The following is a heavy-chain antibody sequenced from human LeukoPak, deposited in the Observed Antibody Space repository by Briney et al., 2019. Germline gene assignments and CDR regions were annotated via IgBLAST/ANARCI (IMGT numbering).Heavy chain of an antibody. J-gene: IGHJ4*02. CDR3: ARGPMIVVVTPEDFDY. CDR1: GYTFTDYY. V-gene: IGHV1-2*02. CDR2: INPNSGDT. Sequence: ASVKASCKASGYTFTDYYLHWVRQAPGQGLEWMGWINPNSGDTNYAQKFQGRVTMTRDTSISTAYMELSRLRSDDTAVYYCARGPMIVVVTPEDFDYWGQGTLVTVSS. D-gene: IGHD3-22*01.